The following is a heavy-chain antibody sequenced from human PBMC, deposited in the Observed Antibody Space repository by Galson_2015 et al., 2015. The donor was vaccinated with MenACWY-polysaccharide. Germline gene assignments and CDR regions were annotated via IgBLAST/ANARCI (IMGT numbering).Heavy chain of an antibody. CDR2: ISSSSSTI. CDR3: ARAVGWLDSEASAR. J-gene: IGHJ4*02. Sequence: SLRLSCAASGFTFSSYSMNWVRQAPGKGLEWVSYISSSSSTIYYADSVKGRFTISRDNAKNSLYLQMNSLRAEDTAVYYCARAVGWLDSEASARWGQGTLVTVSS. V-gene: IGHV3-48*01. D-gene: IGHD3-22*01. CDR1: GFTFSSYS.